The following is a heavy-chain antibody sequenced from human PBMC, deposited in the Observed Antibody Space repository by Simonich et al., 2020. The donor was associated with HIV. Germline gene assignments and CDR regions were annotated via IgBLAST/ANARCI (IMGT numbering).Heavy chain of an antibody. CDR3: AREYSGLDY. Sequence: EVQLVESGGGLVKPGGSLRLSCAASGFTFSSYSMNWVRQAPGKGLGWFSSISSSGSYIYYADSVKGRFTSSRDNAKNSLYLQMNSLRAEDTAVYYCAREYSGLDYWGQGILVTVSS. V-gene: IGHV3-21*01. J-gene: IGHJ4*02. D-gene: IGHD5-12*01. CDR1: GFTFSSYS. CDR2: ISSSGSYI.